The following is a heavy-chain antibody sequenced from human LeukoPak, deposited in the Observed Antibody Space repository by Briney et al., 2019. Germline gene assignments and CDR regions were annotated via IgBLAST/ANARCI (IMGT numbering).Heavy chain of an antibody. J-gene: IGHJ6*02. D-gene: IGHD6-19*01. CDR1: GFTFSSYA. Sequence: GGSLRLSCAASGFTFSSYAMSWVRQAPGKGLEWVSVIYSGGSTYYADSVKGRFTISRDNSKNTLYLQMNSLRAEDTAVYYCARDRGSWGALDRIAVPPRGYYGMDVWGQGTTATISS. CDR3: ARDRGSWGALDRIAVPPRGYYGMDV. V-gene: IGHV3-53*01. CDR2: IYSGGST.